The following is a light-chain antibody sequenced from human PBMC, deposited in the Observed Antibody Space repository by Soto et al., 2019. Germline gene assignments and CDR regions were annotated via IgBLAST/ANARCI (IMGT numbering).Light chain of an antibody. CDR2: AAS. CDR3: QQSHSVPFT. J-gene: IGKJ3*01. V-gene: IGKV1-39*01. Sequence: DIQMTQSPLSLSASVGDRVTITCRASQSISDYVNWYQQKPGKAPKLLIFAASILPSGVPSRFSGSGSGTDFALDISSVQPEDEATYRCQQSHSVPFTFGPGTKLHIE. CDR1: QSISDY.